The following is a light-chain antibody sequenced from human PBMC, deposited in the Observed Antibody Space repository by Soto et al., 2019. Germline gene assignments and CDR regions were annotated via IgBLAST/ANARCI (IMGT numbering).Light chain of an antibody. CDR1: QSISSW. CDR2: NAS. J-gene: IGKJ2*01. Sequence: DIQMTQSPSTLSASVGDRVTITCRASQSISSWLAWYQQKTGKAPKLLIYNASSLESGVPSRFSGSGSGTEFTLTISSLQPDDFATYYCQQYNSYSYTFGQRTKLEIK. CDR3: QQYNSYSYT. V-gene: IGKV1-5*03.